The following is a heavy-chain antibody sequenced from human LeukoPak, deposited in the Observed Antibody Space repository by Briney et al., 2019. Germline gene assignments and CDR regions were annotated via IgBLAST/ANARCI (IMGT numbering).Heavy chain of an antibody. CDR2: IYHSGST. J-gene: IGHJ4*02. Sequence: GSLRLSCAASGFTFSSYWMSWVRQPPGKGLEWIGEIYHSGSTNYNPSLKSRVTISVDKSKNQFSLKLSSVTAADTAVYYCARGLLTGYSSGWYWGPKAYYFDYWGQGTLVTVSS. D-gene: IGHD6-19*01. V-gene: IGHV4-4*02. CDR3: ARGLLTGYSSGWYWGPKAYYFDY. CDR1: GFTFSSYW.